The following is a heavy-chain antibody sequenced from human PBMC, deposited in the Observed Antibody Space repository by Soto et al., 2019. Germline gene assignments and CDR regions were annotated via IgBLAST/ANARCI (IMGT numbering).Heavy chain of an antibody. V-gene: IGHV3-74*01. CDR3: VRNEWPLDY. Sequence: PGESLTLSCAASGFTFTSYWMNWVRQPPGKGLVWISRINSDGTTTTYADSVQGRFTISRDNAKNTDLLEMNSLRAEDTAGYYCVRNEWPLDYWGQGNLVTVSS. D-gene: IGHD3-3*01. CDR2: INSDGTTT. CDR1: GFTFTSYW. J-gene: IGHJ4*02.